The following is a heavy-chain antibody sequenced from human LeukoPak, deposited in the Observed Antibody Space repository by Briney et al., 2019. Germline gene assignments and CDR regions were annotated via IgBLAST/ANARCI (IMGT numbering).Heavy chain of an antibody. V-gene: IGHV3-23*01. CDR1: GFTFSSYA. CDR2: ISGSGDST. Sequence: PGGSLRLSCAASGFTFSSYAMSWVRQAPGKGLEWVSGISGSGDSTYYADSVKGRFTISRDNSKNTPYLQMNSLRAEDTAVYYCGKDAKDCSSTSCYLDYWGQGTLVTASS. J-gene: IGHJ4*02. CDR3: GKDAKDCSSTSCYLDY. D-gene: IGHD2-2*01.